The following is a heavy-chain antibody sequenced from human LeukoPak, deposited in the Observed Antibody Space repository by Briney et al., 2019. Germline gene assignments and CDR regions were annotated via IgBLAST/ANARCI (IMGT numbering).Heavy chain of an antibody. CDR3: AREVGLGMYNWFDP. D-gene: IGHD3-16*01. J-gene: IGHJ5*02. V-gene: IGHV4-59*01. CDR1: GGSISSYY. CDR2: IYHSGST. Sequence: PSETLSLTCTVSGGSISSYYWYWIRQPPGKGLECIGYIYHSGSTNYNPSLKSRVTISVDTSKNQFSLKLRSVTAADTAVYYCAREVGLGMYNWFDPWGQGTLVTVSS.